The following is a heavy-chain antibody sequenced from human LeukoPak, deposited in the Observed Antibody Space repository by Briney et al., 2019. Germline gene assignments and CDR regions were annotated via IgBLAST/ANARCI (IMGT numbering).Heavy chain of an antibody. D-gene: IGHD2-21*02. CDR2: MNPNSGNT. CDR1: GYTFTSYD. CDR3: ARVLFGGDGAHGVVDWFDP. J-gene: IGHJ5*02. V-gene: IGHV1-8*01. Sequence: ASVKVSCKASGYTFTSYDINWVRQATGQGLEWMGWMNPNSGNTGYAQKFQGRVTMTRNTSISTAYMELSSLRSEDTAVYYCARVLFGGDGAHGVVDWFDPWGQGTLVTVSS.